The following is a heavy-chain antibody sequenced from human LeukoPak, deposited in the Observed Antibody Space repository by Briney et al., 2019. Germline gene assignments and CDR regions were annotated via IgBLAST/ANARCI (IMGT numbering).Heavy chain of an antibody. Sequence: APVKVSCKASGYTFTSYDINWVRQATGQGLEWMGWMNPNSGNTGYAQKFQGRVTMTRNTSISTAYMELSSLRSEDTAVYYCARVWKKAAAGKGALGYWGQGTLVTVSS. CDR2: MNPNSGNT. CDR3: ARVWKKAAAGKGALGY. D-gene: IGHD6-13*01. CDR1: GYTFTSYD. V-gene: IGHV1-8*01. J-gene: IGHJ4*02.